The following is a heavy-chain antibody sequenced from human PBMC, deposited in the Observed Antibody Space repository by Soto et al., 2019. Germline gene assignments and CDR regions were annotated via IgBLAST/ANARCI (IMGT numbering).Heavy chain of an antibody. V-gene: IGHV3-23*01. D-gene: IGHD5-18*01. CDR3: AKDRSVDTRDCLDP. CDR2: ISGSGGTT. Sequence: TGGSLRLSCAASGFTFGTYAMNWVRQAPGKGLEWVSGISGSGGTTYYTDSVKGRFTISRDNSKNTLYLQMNSLRADDTAVYYCAKDRSVDTRDCLDPWRQGTLVTVS. CDR1: GFTFGTYA. J-gene: IGHJ5*02.